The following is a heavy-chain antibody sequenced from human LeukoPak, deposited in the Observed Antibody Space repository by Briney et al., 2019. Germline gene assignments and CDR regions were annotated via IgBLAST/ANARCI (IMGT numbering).Heavy chain of an antibody. CDR2: IYYSGST. D-gene: IGHD3-10*01. Sequence: KASETLSLTCTVSGGSISSSSYYWGWIRQPPGKGLEWIGSIYYSGSTYYNPSLKSRVTISVDTSKNQFSLKLRSVTAADTAVYYCARVGYNRFDPWGQGALVTVSS. V-gene: IGHV4-39*07. J-gene: IGHJ5*02. CDR3: ARVGYNRFDP. CDR1: GGSISSSSYY.